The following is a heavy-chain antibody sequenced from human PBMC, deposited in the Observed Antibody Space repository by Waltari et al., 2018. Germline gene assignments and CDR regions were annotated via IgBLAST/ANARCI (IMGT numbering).Heavy chain of an antibody. CDR2: INPNSGGT. J-gene: IGHJ4*02. CDR3: ARDNTDGYNLPN. D-gene: IGHD1-1*01. Sequence: QVQLVQSGAEVKKPGASVKVSCKASGYTLPGSYIHWVRQAPGQGLEWMGRINPNSGGTNYAQKFQGRVTMTRDTSISTAYMELSRLRSDDTAVYYCARDNTDGYNLPNWGQGTLVTVSS. CDR1: GYTLPGSY. V-gene: IGHV1-2*06.